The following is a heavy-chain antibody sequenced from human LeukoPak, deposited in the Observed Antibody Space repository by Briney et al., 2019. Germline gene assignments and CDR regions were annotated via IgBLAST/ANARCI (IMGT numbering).Heavy chain of an antibody. V-gene: IGHV4-34*01. CDR2: INHRGAT. CDR3: AREYCSGGSCYFDY. CDR1: GGSLSDHD. J-gene: IGHJ4*02. D-gene: IGHD2-15*01. Sequence: PSETLSLTCAVFGGSLSDHDWSWIRQPPGKGLEWIGEINHRGATNYNPSLKSRVTISVDTSKNQFSLKLSSVTAADTAVYYCAREYCSGGSCYFDYWGQGTLVTVSS.